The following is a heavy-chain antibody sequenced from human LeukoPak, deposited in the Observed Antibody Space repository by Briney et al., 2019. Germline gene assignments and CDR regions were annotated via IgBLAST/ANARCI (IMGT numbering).Heavy chain of an antibody. Sequence: ASVKVSCKASGYTFNTYALNWVRQAPGQGLEWMGWINTNTGNPTYAQGFTGRFVFSLDTFVSTSYLQISSLKTEDTAVYYCARGAPGDYWGQGTLVTVSS. V-gene: IGHV7-4-1*02. CDR1: GYTFNTYA. CDR3: ARGAPGDY. CDR2: INTNTGNP. J-gene: IGHJ4*02.